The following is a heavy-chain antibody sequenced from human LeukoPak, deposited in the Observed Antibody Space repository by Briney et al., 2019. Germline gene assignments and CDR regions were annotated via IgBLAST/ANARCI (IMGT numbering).Heavy chain of an antibody. CDR1: GFTLSSYA. D-gene: IGHD3-22*01. CDR3: AKNYDSSGYYYLAFDI. J-gene: IGHJ3*02. V-gene: IGHV3-23*01. Sequence: GGSLRLSCAASGFTLSSYAMSWVRQAPGKGLEWVSLISGNAGSTYYADSVKGRFTISRDNSKNTLYLQMNSLRAEDTAVYYCAKNYDSSGYYYLAFDIWGQGTMVTVSS. CDR2: ISGNAGST.